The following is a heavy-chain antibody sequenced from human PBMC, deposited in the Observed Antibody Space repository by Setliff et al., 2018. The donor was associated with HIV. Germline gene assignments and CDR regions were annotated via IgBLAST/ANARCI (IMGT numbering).Heavy chain of an antibody. CDR1: GFTFGSYS. J-gene: IGHJ4*02. CDR2: ISSSTFI. V-gene: IGHV3-21*01. Sequence: GGSLRLSCAASGFTFGSYSMNWVRQAPGKGLEWISSISSSTFIHYANSVSGRFTISRDSAKNSLYLQMNSLRAEDTAVYYCARAYNVYDYRSDSSGYDYWGQGTLVTVSS. D-gene: IGHD3-22*01. CDR3: ARAYNVYDYRSDSSGYDY.